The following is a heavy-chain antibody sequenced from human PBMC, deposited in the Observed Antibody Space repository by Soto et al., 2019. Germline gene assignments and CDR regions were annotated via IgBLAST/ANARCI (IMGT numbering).Heavy chain of an antibody. Sequence: QLQLQESGPGLVKASETLSLTCTVSGGSISSSSYHWGWIRQPPGKGLEWIGNSHYSGSAYYNPSHKSRVTIATSTSKKQVPLKLSSVTAAAPAVYYCARTANWLDHWGQGTLVTVSS. J-gene: IGHJ5*02. CDR1: GGSISSSSYH. V-gene: IGHV4-39*01. CDR3: ARTANWLDH. CDR2: SHYSGSA.